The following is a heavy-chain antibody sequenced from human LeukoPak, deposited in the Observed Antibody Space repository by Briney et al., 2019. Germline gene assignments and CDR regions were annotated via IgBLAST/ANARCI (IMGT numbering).Heavy chain of an antibody. CDR2: IYYSGST. D-gene: IGHD3-3*01. CDR1: GGSISSYY. Sequence: SETLSLTCTVSGGSISSYYWSWIRQPPGKGPEWIGYIYYSGSTNYNPSLKSRVTISVDRSKNQFSLKLSSVTAADTAVYYCARDLGVAGYFDYWGQGTLVTVSS. J-gene: IGHJ4*02. CDR3: ARDLGVAGYFDY. V-gene: IGHV4-59*01.